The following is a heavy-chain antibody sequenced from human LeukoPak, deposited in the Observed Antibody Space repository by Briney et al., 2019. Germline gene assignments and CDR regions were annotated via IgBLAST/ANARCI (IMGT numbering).Heavy chain of an antibody. D-gene: IGHD3-10*01. Sequence: SETLSLTCTVSGGSISSSSYYGGWIRQPPGKGLEWVGTIYYTGSTYYNPSLKSRVTISVDTSKNQCSLKLSSVTAADTAVYYCTRGTNYYGMDVWGQGTTVTVSS. CDR3: TRGTNYYGMDV. V-gene: IGHV4-39*07. J-gene: IGHJ6*02. CDR2: IYYTGST. CDR1: GGSISSSSYY.